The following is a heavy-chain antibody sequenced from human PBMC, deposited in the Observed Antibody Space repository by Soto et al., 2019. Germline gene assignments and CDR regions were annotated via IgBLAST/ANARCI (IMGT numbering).Heavy chain of an antibody. Sequence: PSETLSLTCAVSGGSISSGGYSWSWIRQPPGKGLEWIGYIYHSGSTYYNPSLKSRVTISVDRSKNQFSLKLSSVTVADTAVYYCARSYDSSGYPYGPNWFDPWGQGTLVTVSS. CDR2: IYHSGST. J-gene: IGHJ5*02. CDR3: ARSYDSSGYPYGPNWFDP. D-gene: IGHD3-22*01. V-gene: IGHV4-30-2*01. CDR1: GGSISSGGYS.